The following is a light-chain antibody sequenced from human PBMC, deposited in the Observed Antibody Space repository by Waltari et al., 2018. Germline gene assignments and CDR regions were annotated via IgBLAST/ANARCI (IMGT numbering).Light chain of an antibody. CDR2: DAA. Sequence: DMQMTQSPASLSASVGDTITIPCQPSQDVINYINWYQQKPGKAPQLLIYDAATLKTGVPSRFSGRQSGTYFTFTISGLQPEDVGTYYCQHSEAFGQGTTVEI. J-gene: IGKJ1*01. CDR1: QDVINY. CDR3: QHSEA. V-gene: IGKV1-33*01.